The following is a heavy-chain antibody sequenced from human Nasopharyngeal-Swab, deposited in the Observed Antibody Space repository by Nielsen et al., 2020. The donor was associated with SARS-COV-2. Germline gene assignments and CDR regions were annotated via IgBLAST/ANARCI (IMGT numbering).Heavy chain of an antibody. V-gene: IGHV1-24*01. CDR2: FDPEDGET. J-gene: IGHJ4*02. CDR3: TTVAGSYGRFDY. Sequence: ASALVTCKVSGYTLTEKSMHWVRQAPGKGLEWVGGFDPEDGETIYAQKFQGRVTMTEDTSTDTAYMELSSLTSEDTAVYYCTTVAGSYGRFDYWGQGTLVTVSS. CDR1: GYTLTEKS. D-gene: IGHD1-26*01.